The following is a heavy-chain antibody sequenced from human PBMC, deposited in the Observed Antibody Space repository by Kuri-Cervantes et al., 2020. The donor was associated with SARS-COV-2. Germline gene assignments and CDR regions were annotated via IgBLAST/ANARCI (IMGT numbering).Heavy chain of an antibody. CDR1: GYTFTSYA. CDR3: ATASAVVVPTNWFDP. Sequence: ASVNVSCKASGYTFTSYAMHWVRQAPGQGLEWMGWISAYNGNTNYAQKLQGRVTMTTDTSTSTAYMELSSLRSEDTAVYYCATASAVVVPTNWFDPWGQGTLVTVSS. CDR2: ISAYNGNT. J-gene: IGHJ5*02. D-gene: IGHD2-2*01. V-gene: IGHV1-18*01.